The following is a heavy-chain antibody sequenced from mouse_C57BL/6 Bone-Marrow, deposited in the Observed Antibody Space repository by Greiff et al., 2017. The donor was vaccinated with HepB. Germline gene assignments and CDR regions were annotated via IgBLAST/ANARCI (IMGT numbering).Heavy chain of an antibody. J-gene: IGHJ3*01. CDR2: IDPSDSYI. V-gene: IGHV1-50*01. CDR1: GYTFTSYW. D-gene: IGHD1-1*01. Sequence: VQLQQPGAEFVKPGASVKLSCKASGYTFTSYWMQWVKQRPGQGLEWIGEIDPSDSYINYNQKFKGKATLTVDTSSSTAYMQLSSLTSEDSAVYYCARRDSLLSWFAYWGQGTLVTVSA. CDR3: ARRDSLLSWFAY.